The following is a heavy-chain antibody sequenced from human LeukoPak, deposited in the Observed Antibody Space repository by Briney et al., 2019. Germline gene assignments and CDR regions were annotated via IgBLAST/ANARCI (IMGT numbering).Heavy chain of an antibody. CDR2: IYYSGST. CDR3: ARHGGDDGDGAFDI. D-gene: IGHD2-21*02. J-gene: IGHJ3*02. CDR1: GGSISSSSYH. V-gene: IGHV4-39*01. Sequence: SETLSLTCTVSGGSISSSSYHWGWIRQPPGKGLEWIGSIYYSGSTYYNPSLKSRVTISVDTSKNQFSLKLSSVTAADTAVYYCARHGGDDGDGAFDIWGQGTMVIVSS.